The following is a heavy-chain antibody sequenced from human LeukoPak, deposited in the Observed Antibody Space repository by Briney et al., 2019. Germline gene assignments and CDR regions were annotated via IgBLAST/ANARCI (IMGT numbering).Heavy chain of an antibody. J-gene: IGHJ6*03. CDR2: INHSGST. CDR3: ARECVVVPAARGFYYYYYYMDV. CDR1: GGSFSGYY. D-gene: IGHD2-2*01. Sequence: PSETLSLTCAVYGGSFSGYYWSWIRQPPGKGLEWIGEINHSGSTNYNPSLKSRVTISVDTSKNQFSLKLSSVTAADTAVYYCARECVVVPAARGFYYYYYYMDVWGEGTTVTVSS. V-gene: IGHV4-34*01.